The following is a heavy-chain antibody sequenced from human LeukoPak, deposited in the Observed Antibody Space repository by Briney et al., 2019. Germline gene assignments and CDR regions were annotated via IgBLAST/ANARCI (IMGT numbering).Heavy chain of an antibody. V-gene: IGHV3-48*03. CDR1: AFTFYSLE. CDR2: ISISGSTI. Sequence: GGSLRLSCSASAFTFYSLEMIWLRQAPGKGLEWVSYISISGSTIHYADSVKGRFTISRNNAKNALNLQMNSLRAEDMAVYYCARDRLRVGRYYWGPGTLVTVSS. CDR3: ARDRLRVGRYY. D-gene: IGHD3-22*01. J-gene: IGHJ4*02.